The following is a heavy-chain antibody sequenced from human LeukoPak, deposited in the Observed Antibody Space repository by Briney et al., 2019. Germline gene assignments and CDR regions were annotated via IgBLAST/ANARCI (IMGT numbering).Heavy chain of an antibody. V-gene: IGHV3-23*01. J-gene: IGHJ4*02. Sequence: GGSLRLSCAASGFTFSSYAMSWVRQAPGKGLEWVSGITVSGSSTYYPYSVKGRFTISRDNYKTTLYLQLNSLRAEATAVYYCAKKSVADTPPIYWGQGTLVTVST. CDR3: AKKSVADTPPIY. CDR2: ITVSGSST. D-gene: IGHD6-19*01. CDR1: GFTFSSYA.